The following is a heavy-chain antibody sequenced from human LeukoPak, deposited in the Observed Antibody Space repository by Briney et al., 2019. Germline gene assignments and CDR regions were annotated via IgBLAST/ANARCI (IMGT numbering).Heavy chain of an antibody. D-gene: IGHD5-24*01. CDR1: GFTFSSYA. Sequence: SGGSLRLSCAASGFTFSSYAMRWVRQAPGKGLEWVAVISYDGSNKYYADSVKGRFTISRDNSKNTLYLQMNSLRAEDTAVYYCARTGGRDGYNGFDYWGQGTLVTVSS. CDR2: ISYDGSNK. V-gene: IGHV3-30*04. J-gene: IGHJ4*02. CDR3: ARTGGRDGYNGFDY.